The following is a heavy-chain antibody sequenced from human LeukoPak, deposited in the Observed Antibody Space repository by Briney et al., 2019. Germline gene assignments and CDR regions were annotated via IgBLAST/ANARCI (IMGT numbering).Heavy chain of an antibody. Sequence: PGGSLRLSCAASGFTFSSYWMSWVRQAPGKGLEWVSSISSSSSYIYYADSVKGRFTISRDNAKNSLYLQMNSLRAEDTAVYYCARVYSTIFGVVRNWFDPWGQGTLVTVSS. V-gene: IGHV3-21*01. J-gene: IGHJ5*02. CDR2: ISSSSSYI. CDR3: ARVYSTIFGVVRNWFDP. D-gene: IGHD3-3*01. CDR1: GFTFSSYW.